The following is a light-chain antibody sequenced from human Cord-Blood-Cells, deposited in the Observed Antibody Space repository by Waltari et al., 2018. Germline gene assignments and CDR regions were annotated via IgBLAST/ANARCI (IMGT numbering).Light chain of an antibody. CDR1: QSISSW. CDR2: KAS. Sequence: DIQMTQSPSTLSASVGDRVTLTCRASQSISSWLAWYQQKPGKAPKLLIYKASSLESGVPSRFSGSGSGTEFTLTISSLQPDDFATYYCQQYNSYSHVTFGQGTKVEIK. CDR3: QQYNSYSHVT. J-gene: IGKJ1*01. V-gene: IGKV1-5*03.